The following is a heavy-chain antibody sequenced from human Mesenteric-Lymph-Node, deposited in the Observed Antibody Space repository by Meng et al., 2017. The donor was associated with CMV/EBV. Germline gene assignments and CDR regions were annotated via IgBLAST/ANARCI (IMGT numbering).Heavy chain of an antibody. J-gene: IGHJ6*02. Sequence: GESLKISCAASGFTFSSHAMSWVRQAPGKGLEWVSALSGGGGGTYYADSVKGRFTISRDNAKNSLYLQMNSLRAEDTAVYYCARETDCSSTSCYLSQGYYYGMDVWGQGTTVTVSS. CDR2: LSGGGGGT. CDR1: GFTFSSHA. CDR3: ARETDCSSTSCYLSQGYYYGMDV. V-gene: IGHV3-23*01. D-gene: IGHD2-2*01.